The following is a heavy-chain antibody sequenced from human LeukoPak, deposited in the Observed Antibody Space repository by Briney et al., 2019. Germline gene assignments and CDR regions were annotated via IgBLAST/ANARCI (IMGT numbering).Heavy chain of an antibody. CDR2: VSGSGGST. Sequence: GGSLRLSCAASGFTFSSYAMSWVRQAPGKGLEWVSSVSGSGGSTYYADSVKGRFTISRDNAKNSLYLQMNSLRAEDTAVYYCASGERDYDFWSGYRFDYWGQGTLVTVSS. V-gene: IGHV3-23*01. J-gene: IGHJ4*02. CDR3: ASGERDYDFWSGYRFDY. D-gene: IGHD3-3*01. CDR1: GFTFSSYA.